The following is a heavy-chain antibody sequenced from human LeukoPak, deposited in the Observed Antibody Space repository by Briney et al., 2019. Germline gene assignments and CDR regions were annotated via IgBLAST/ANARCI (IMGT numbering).Heavy chain of an antibody. D-gene: IGHD3-22*01. CDR1: GYTFTNYG. CDR2: ISAYNGHT. CDR3: ATFYDSSGYYWFDP. J-gene: IGHJ5*02. V-gene: IGHV1-18*01. Sequence: ASVKVSCKTSGYTFTNYGITWVRQAPGQGPEWMGWISAYNGHTNYAQKLQGRVTMTTDTSTNTGYMELRSLRSDDTAVYYCATFYDSSGYYWFDPWGQGTLVTVSS.